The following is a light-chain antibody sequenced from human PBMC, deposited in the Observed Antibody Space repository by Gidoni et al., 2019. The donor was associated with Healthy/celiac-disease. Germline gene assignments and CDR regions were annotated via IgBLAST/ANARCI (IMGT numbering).Light chain of an antibody. V-gene: IGKV1-5*03. CDR2: KAS. CDR3: QQYNSYWWT. Sequence: DIQMTQSPSTLSASVGDRVTITCRASQSISSWLAWYQQKPGKAPKLLIYKASSLESGVPSRFSGSGSGTEFTLTISSLQPDDFATYYCQQYNSYWWTFXQGTKVEIK. J-gene: IGKJ1*01. CDR1: QSISSW.